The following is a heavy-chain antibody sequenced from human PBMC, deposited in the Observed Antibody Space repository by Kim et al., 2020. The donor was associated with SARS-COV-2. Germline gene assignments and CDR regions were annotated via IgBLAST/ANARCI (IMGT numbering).Heavy chain of an antibody. CDR2: INHSGST. Sequence: SETLSLTCAVYGGSFSGYYWSWIRQPPGKGLEWIGEINHSGSTNYNPSLKSRVTISVDTSKNQFSLKLSSVTAADTAVYYCARFYNDYSNYWSYYYYMDVWGKGTTVTVSS. V-gene: IGHV4-34*01. CDR3: ARFYNDYSNYWSYYYYMDV. J-gene: IGHJ6*03. D-gene: IGHD4-4*01. CDR1: GGSFSGYY.